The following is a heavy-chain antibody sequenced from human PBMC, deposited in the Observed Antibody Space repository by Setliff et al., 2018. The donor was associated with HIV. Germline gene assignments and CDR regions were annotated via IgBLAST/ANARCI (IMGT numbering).Heavy chain of an antibody. CDR2: IWYDASKK. CDR1: GFTFNSYG. CDR3: VKDVVKFWSGSGALDF. V-gene: IGHV3-33*06. D-gene: IGHD3-3*01. J-gene: IGHJ4*02. Sequence: GGSLRLSCAASGFTFNSYGMHWVRQAPGKGLEWVALIWYDASKKEYADSVKGRFNILRDDSKKAVDLQMNSLRADDTAVYYCVKDVVKFWSGSGALDFWGPGTLVTVSS.